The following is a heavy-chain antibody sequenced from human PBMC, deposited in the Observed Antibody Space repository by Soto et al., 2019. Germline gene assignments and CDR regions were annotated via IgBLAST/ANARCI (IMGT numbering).Heavy chain of an antibody. V-gene: IGHV4-4*02. D-gene: IGHD6-13*01. J-gene: IGHJ4*02. Sequence: QVQLQESGTGLVKPSGTLSLPCAVSGGSISTSNWWSWVRQPPGKGLERIGEVDRTGSTNYNPSLESRLTISVDKSKNQFSLKLTSVTAADTAVYYCARARATIAAAAIFDCWGQGTLVTVSS. CDR1: GGSISTSNW. CDR3: ARARATIAAAAIFDC. CDR2: VDRTGST.